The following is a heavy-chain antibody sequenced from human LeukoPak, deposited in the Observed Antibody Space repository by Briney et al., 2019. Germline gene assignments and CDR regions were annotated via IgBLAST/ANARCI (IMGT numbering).Heavy chain of an antibody. Sequence: GASVKVSCKASGYSFNSYGISWVRQAPGQGPEWIGWISAYNGNTNYAQKLQDRVTMTTDTSTSTAYLELRSLRSDDTAVYYCARDVGAITMIVVVIGSNFDYWGQGTLVTVSS. D-gene: IGHD3-22*01. J-gene: IGHJ4*02. V-gene: IGHV1-18*01. CDR2: ISAYNGNT. CDR3: ARDVGAITMIVVVIGSNFDY. CDR1: GYSFNSYG.